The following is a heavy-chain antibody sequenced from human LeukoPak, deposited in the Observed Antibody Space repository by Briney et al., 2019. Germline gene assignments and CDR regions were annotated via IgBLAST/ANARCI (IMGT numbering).Heavy chain of an antibody. J-gene: IGHJ5*02. CDR1: GFTFSSYG. D-gene: IGHD3-10*01. CDR3: AKDHGSGSYHDPNWFDP. Sequence: GSLRLSCAASGFTFSSYGMHWVRQAPGKGLDWVTVISHDGSYKYYAESVKGRFTISRDNSKKTLYLQMNSLRAEDTAVYYCAKDHGSGSYHDPNWFDPWGQGTLVTVSS. V-gene: IGHV3-30*18. CDR2: ISHDGSYK.